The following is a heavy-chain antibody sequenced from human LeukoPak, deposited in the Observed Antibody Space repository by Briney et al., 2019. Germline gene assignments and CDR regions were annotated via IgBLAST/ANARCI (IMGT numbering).Heavy chain of an antibody. D-gene: IGHD2-15*01. CDR1: GYTFTGYY. CDR2: INPSGGST. Sequence: ASVTVSCKASGYTFTGYYMHWVRQAPGQGLEWMGIINPSGGSTSYAQKFQGRVTMTRDMSTSTVYMELISLRSEDTAVYYCARDSSGGRGAPYYYYMDVWGKGTTVTVSS. CDR3: ARDSSGGRGAPYYYYMDV. V-gene: IGHV1-46*01. J-gene: IGHJ6*03.